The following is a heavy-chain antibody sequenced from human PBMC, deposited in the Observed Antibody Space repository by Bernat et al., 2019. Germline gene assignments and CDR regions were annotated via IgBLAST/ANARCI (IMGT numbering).Heavy chain of an antibody. J-gene: IGHJ4*02. CDR1: GFTFSNYW. CDR3: ARDRYSPDSSGWPYFDY. Sequence: EVQLVESGGGLVQPGGSLRLSCAASGFTFSNYWMSWVRQAPGKGLEWVANIKQDGSEKYYVDSVKGRFTISRDNAKNSLYLQMNSLRAEDTAVYYWARDRYSPDSSGWPYFDYWGQGTLVTVSS. V-gene: IGHV3-7*03. D-gene: IGHD6-19*01. CDR2: IKQDGSEK.